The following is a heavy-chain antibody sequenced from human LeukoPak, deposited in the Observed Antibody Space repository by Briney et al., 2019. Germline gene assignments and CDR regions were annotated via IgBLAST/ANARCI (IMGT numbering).Heavy chain of an antibody. D-gene: IGHD4-23*01. Sequence: PGGSLRLSCTVSGFTVSSNSMSWVRQAPGKGLEWVSFIYSGGNTHYSDSVKGRFTISRDNAKNSLYLQMNSLGAEDMALYYCAKDMYPVARYWFDPWGQGTLVTVSS. CDR3: AKDMYPVARYWFDP. J-gene: IGHJ5*02. V-gene: IGHV3-53*05. CDR2: IYSGGNT. CDR1: GFTVSSNS.